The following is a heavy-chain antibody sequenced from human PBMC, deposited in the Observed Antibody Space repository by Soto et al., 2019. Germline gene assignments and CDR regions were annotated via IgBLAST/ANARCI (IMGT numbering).Heavy chain of an antibody. V-gene: IGHV4-39*07. Sequence: SETLSLTCTVSGGSISSSSYYWGWIRQPPGKGLEWIGSIYYSGSTYYNPSLKSRVTISVDTSKNQFSLKLSSVTAADTAVYYCARDYGRGEYSSSSDPYYYYGMDVWGQGTTVTVSS. CDR1: GGSISSSSYY. CDR3: ARDYGRGEYSSSSDPYYYYGMDV. CDR2: IYYSGST. J-gene: IGHJ6*02. D-gene: IGHD6-6*01.